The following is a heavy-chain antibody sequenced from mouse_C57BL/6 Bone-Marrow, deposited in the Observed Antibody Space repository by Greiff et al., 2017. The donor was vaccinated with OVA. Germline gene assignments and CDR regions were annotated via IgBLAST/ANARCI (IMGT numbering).Heavy chain of an antibody. CDR2: ISSGSSTI. Sequence: EVKLMESGGGLVKPGGSLKLSCAASGFTFSDYGMHWVRQAPEKGLEWVAYISSGSSTIYYADTVKGRFTISRDNAKTTLFLQMTSLRSEDTAMYYCARPPYGSSYYWYFDVWGTGTTVTVSS. J-gene: IGHJ1*03. CDR1: GFTFSDYG. D-gene: IGHD1-1*01. V-gene: IGHV5-17*01. CDR3: ARPPYGSSYYWYFDV.